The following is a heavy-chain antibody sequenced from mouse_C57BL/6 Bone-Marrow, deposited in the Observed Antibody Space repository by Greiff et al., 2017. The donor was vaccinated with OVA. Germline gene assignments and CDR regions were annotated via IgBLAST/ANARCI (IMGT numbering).Heavy chain of an antibody. D-gene: IGHD2-5*01. CDR1: GYTFTDYE. Sequence: QVQLQQSGAELVRPGASVTLSCKASGYTFTDYEMHWVKQTPVHGLEWIGAIDPETGGTASNQQFKGKAILTVDKSSSTAYMELGSLTSEDSAVYYCTRGYSNYYAMDYWGQGTAVTVSS. CDR2: IDPETGGT. CDR3: TRGYSNYYAMDY. J-gene: IGHJ4*01. V-gene: IGHV1-15*01.